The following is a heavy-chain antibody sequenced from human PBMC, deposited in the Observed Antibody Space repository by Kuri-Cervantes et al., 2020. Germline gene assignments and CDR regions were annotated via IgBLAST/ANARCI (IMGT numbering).Heavy chain of an antibody. D-gene: IGHD4/OR15-4a*01. Sequence: GESLKISCAASGFTFSSYSMDWVRQAPGKGLEWVSYITSSSSNIYYADSVKGRFTISRDNAKNSLSLQMNSLRAEDTAVYYCTRKGLWGDGFDIWGQGTMVTVSS. J-gene: IGHJ3*02. V-gene: IGHV3-48*01. CDR1: GFTFSSYS. CDR2: ITSSSSNI. CDR3: TRKGLWGDGFDI.